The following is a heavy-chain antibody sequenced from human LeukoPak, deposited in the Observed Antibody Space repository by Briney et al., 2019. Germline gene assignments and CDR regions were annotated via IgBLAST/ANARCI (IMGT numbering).Heavy chain of an antibody. CDR3: ASGGGQGDPFDY. CDR2: IYHSGST. Sequence: SETLSLTCTVSGYSISSGYYWGWIRQPPGKGLEWIGSIYHSGSTYYSPSLKSRVTISVDTSKNQFSLKLSSVTAADTAVYYCASGGGQGDPFDYWGQGTLVTVSS. D-gene: IGHD3-16*01. V-gene: IGHV4-38-2*02. CDR1: GYSISSGYY. J-gene: IGHJ4*02.